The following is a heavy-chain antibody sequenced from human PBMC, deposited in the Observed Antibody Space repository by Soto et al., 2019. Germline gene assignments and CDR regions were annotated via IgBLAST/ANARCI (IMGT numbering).Heavy chain of an antibody. J-gene: IGHJ4*02. CDR2: IVVGSGNT. Sequence: SVKVSCKASGFTFTSSAMQWVRQARGQRLEWIGWIVVGSGNTNYAQKFQGRVTITRDTSTSTAYMELSSLRSEDTAMYYCARGLGVGDCWGQGTLVTVSS. CDR3: ARGLGVGDC. V-gene: IGHV1-58*02. CDR1: GFTFTSSA. D-gene: IGHD3-3*01.